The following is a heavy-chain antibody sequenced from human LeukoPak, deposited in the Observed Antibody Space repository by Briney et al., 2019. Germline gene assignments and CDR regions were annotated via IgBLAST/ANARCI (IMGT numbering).Heavy chain of an antibody. J-gene: IGHJ4*02. CDR3: ARDAHYGSGSNDY. CDR1: GFTFSSYS. D-gene: IGHD3-10*01. Sequence: PGGSLRLSCAASGFTFSSYSMNWVRQAPGKGLEWVSYYADSVKGRFTISSDNAKNSLYLQMNSLRAEDTAVYYCARDAHYGSGSNDYWGQGTLVTVSS. V-gene: IGHV3-21*01.